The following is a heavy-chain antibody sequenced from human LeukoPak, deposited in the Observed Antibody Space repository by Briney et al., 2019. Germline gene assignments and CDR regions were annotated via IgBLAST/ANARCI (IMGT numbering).Heavy chain of an antibody. CDR2: ISAYNGNT. V-gene: IGHV1-18*01. Sequence: ASVKVSCKASGYTFTSYGISWVRQAPGQGLEWMGWISAYNGNTNYAQKLQGRITMTTDTSTSTAYMDLRSLRSDDTAVCYCARGIGGDYGGDYYYGMDVWGQGTTVTVSS. D-gene: IGHD4-17*01. CDR3: ARGIGGDYGGDYYYGMDV. CDR1: GYTFTSYG. J-gene: IGHJ6*02.